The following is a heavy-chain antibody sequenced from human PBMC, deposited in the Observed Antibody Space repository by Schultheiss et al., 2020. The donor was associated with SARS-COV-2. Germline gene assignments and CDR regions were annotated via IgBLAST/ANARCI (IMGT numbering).Heavy chain of an antibody. CDR1: GFSFSDHY. V-gene: IGHV3-11*04. J-gene: IGHJ6*02. Sequence: GGSLRLSCVASGFSFSDHYMTWIRQAPGKGLEWLSFISGSGGSTYYTDSLKGRFTISRDNAKNSLYLQMNSLRVEDTAVYYCARSAGGSFYYGMDVWGQGTTVTVSS. CDR2: ISGSGGST. D-gene: IGHD1-26*01. CDR3: ARSAGGSFYYGMDV.